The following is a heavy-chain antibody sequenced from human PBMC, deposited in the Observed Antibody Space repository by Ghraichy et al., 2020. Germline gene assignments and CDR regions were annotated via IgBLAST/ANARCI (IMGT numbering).Heavy chain of an antibody. CDR2: IIPIFGTA. Sequence: SVKVSCKASGGTFSSYAISWVRQAPGQGLEWMGGIIPIFGTANYAQKFQGRVTITADESTSTAYMELSSLRSEDTAVYYCARQPINPYYDILTGYPEPHHFDYWGQGTLVTVSS. J-gene: IGHJ4*02. CDR3: ARQPINPYYDILTGYPEPHHFDY. CDR1: GGTFSSYA. V-gene: IGHV1-69*13. D-gene: IGHD3-9*01.